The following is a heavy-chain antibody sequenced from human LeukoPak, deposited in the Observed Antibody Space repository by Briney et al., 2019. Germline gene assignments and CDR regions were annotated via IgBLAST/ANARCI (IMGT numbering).Heavy chain of an antibody. V-gene: IGHV3-48*04. CDR1: GFTFSSYS. CDR3: ARMITMGGRRFDP. J-gene: IGHJ5*02. D-gene: IGHD2-15*01. Sequence: PGGSLRLSCAASGFTFSSYSMNWVRQAPGKGLEWVSYISSSSSTIYYADSVKGRFTISRDNAKNSLYLQMNSLRAEDTAVYYCARMITMGGRRFDPWGQGTLVTVSS. CDR2: ISSSSSTI.